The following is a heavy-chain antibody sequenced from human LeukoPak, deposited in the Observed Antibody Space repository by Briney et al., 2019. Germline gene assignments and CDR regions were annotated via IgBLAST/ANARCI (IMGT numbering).Heavy chain of an antibody. D-gene: IGHD3-10*01. Sequence: GGSLRISCSPSGFNFSSNSMNWVRQATGKGLEWVTSISSASTYIYYAVSVKGRFTISRDYAKNLLYLQMNSLRVEDTAVYYCARDHGSPGSGRYKVNYWGQGTLVTVSS. V-gene: IGHV3-21*06. J-gene: IGHJ4*01. CDR1: GFNFSSNS. CDR2: ISSASTYI. CDR3: ARDHGSPGSGRYKVNY.